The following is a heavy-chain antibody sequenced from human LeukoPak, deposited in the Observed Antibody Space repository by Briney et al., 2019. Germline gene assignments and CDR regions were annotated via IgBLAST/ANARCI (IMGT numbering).Heavy chain of an antibody. CDR2: IYPGDSDT. D-gene: IGHD6-13*01. J-gene: IGHJ3*02. Sequence: GESLKISCKGSGYSFTSYWIGWVRQMPGKGLEWLGIIYPGDSDTRYSPSFQGQVTISADKSISTAYLQWSSLKASDTAMYYCARRQSSSWYDADDAFDIWGQGTMVTVSS. CDR1: GYSFTSYW. CDR3: ARRQSSSWYDADDAFDI. V-gene: IGHV5-51*01.